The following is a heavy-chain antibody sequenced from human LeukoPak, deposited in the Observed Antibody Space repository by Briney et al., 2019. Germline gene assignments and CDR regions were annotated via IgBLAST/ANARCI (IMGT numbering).Heavy chain of an antibody. Sequence: QPGGSLRLSCAASGFTFDDYAMHWVRQAPGKGLEWVSLISWDGGSTYYADSVKGRFTISRDNSKNSLYLQMNSLRAEDTALYYCAKDGHSSSWYRYTYYYYYMDVWGKGTTVTVSS. CDR2: ISWDGGST. J-gene: IGHJ6*03. CDR1: GFTFDDYA. V-gene: IGHV3-43D*03. D-gene: IGHD6-13*01. CDR3: AKDGHSSSWYRYTYYYYYMDV.